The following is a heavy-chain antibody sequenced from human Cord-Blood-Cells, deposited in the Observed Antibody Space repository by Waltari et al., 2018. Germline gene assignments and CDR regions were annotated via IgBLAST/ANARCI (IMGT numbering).Heavy chain of an antibody. Sequence: EVQLVESGGGLVKPGGSLRLSCAASGFTFSKAWMSWVRQAPGKGLEWVGRIKSKTDGGTTDDAAPVKGRFSISSDESKNTLYLQMNSLKTEDTAVYYCTTGLRGTICGVVTDYWGQGTLVTVSS. CDR3: TTGLRGTICGVVTDY. CDR1: GFTFSKAW. J-gene: IGHJ4*02. V-gene: IGHV3-15*01. CDR2: IKSKTDGGTT. D-gene: IGHD3-3*01.